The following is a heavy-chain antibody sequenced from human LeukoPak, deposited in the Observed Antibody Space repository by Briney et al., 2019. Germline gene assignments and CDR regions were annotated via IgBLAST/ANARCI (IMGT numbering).Heavy chain of an antibody. Sequence: GRSLRLSCAASGFTFSSYAMHWVRQAPGKGLEWVAVISYDGINTYYADSVKGRFTISRDNAKNSLYLRMNSLRAEDTAVYYCARDRPYSGSHGGDYWGQGTLVTVSS. CDR2: ISYDGINT. CDR3: ARDRPYSGSHGGDY. D-gene: IGHD1-26*01. V-gene: IGHV3-30-3*01. J-gene: IGHJ4*02. CDR1: GFTFSSYA.